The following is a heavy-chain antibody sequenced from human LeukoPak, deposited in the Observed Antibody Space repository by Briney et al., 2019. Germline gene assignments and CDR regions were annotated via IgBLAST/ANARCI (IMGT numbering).Heavy chain of an antibody. CDR1: GGSINSADYY. Sequence: PSETLSLTCTVSGGSINSADYYWNWIRQPPGKGLEWIGNIYYSGRTHYSPSLKSRVTISVDTSKNQFSLSLTSVTAADTAVYYCAGGVVVTAFVGPGFDNWGRGTLVTVSS. CDR2: IYYSGRT. D-gene: IGHD2-21*02. J-gene: IGHJ4*02. V-gene: IGHV4-30-4*01. CDR3: AGGVVVTAFVGPGFDN.